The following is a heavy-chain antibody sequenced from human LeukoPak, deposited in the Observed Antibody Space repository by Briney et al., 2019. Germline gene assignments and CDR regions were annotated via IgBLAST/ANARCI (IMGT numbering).Heavy chain of an antibody. CDR3: ARAERNAGVFDY. J-gene: IGHJ4*02. CDR2: ISYDGSNK. D-gene: IGHD1-1*01. V-gene: IGHV3-30-3*01. CDR1: GFTFSRYA. Sequence: GGSLRLSCVASGFTFSRYALHWVRQAPGKGLEWVAFISYDGSNKYYADSGKGRFTISRDNSKNTLYLQMNSLKTEDTAVYYCARAERNAGVFDYWGQGALVTVSS.